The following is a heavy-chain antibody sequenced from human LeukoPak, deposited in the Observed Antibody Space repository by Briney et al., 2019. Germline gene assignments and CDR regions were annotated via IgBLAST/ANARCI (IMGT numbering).Heavy chain of an antibody. J-gene: IGHJ4*02. CDR2: ISYDGSNT. CDR1: GFTFSSYG. CDR3: AKVPYVWGSYRYVGFDY. Sequence: PGRSLRLSCAVSGFTFSSYGMHWVRQAPGKGLEWVAVISYDGSNTYYAGSVKGRFTISRDDSKNTLYLQMNSLRAEDTAVYYCAKVPYVWGSYRYVGFDYWGQGTLVTVSS. D-gene: IGHD3-16*02. V-gene: IGHV3-30*18.